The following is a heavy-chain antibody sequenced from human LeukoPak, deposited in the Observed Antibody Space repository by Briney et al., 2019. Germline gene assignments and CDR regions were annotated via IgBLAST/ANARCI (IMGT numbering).Heavy chain of an antibody. D-gene: IGHD1-1*01. CDR3: ARDRELEPFDY. J-gene: IGHJ4*02. CDR2: ISGSGGST. V-gene: IGHV3-23*01. CDR1: GFTFSSYA. Sequence: GGSLRLSCAASGFTFSSYAMSWVRQAPGKGLEWVSAISGSGGSTYYADFVKGRFTISRDNSKNTLYLQMNSLRAEDTAVYYCARDRELEPFDYWGQGTLVTVSS.